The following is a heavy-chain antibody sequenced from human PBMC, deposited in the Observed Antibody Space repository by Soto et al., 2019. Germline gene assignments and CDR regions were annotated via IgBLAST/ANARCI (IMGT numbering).Heavy chain of an antibody. D-gene: IGHD6-19*01. CDR3: ARGRRYRIAVDGTGRYYYYGMDV. CDR1: GGSFSGYY. J-gene: IGHJ6*02. V-gene: IGHV4-34*01. CDR2: INHSGST. Sequence: SETLSLTCAVYGGSFSGYYWSWIRQPPGKGLEWIGEINHSGSTNYNPSLKSRVTISVDTSKNQFSLKLCSVTAADTAVYYCARGRRYRIAVDGTGRYYYYGMDVWGQGTTVTVSS.